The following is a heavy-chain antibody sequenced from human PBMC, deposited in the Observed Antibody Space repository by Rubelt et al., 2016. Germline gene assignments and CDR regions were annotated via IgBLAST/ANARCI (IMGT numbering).Heavy chain of an antibody. D-gene: IGHD5-18*01. CDR2: INVGIGNT. CDR3: VRDRYSKSTLWF. V-gene: IGHV1-3*01. CDR1: GDPFTNYA. J-gene: IGHJ4*02. Sequence: QVQLVQSGAEVKKPGASVKVSCKASGDPFTNYAIHWVRQAPGQRLEWMGFINVGIGNTRYSQNYQGRVTITRDISASTVYMELSSLTSEDSAGYYCVRDRYSKSTLWFWGQGTLVTVSS.